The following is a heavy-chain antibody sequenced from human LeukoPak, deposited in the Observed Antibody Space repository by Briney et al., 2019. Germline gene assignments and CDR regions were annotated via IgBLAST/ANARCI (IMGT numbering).Heavy chain of an antibody. V-gene: IGHV3-30*04. D-gene: IGHD2-8*01. J-gene: IGHJ4*02. CDR3: ARDNEYFDY. CDR1: GFTSSSYA. Sequence: GGSLRLSCAASGFTSSSYAMHWVRQAPGKGLEWVAVISYDGSNKYYADSVKGRFTISRDNSKNTLYLQMNSLRAEDTAVYYCARDNEYFDYWGQGTLVTVSS. CDR2: ISYDGSNK.